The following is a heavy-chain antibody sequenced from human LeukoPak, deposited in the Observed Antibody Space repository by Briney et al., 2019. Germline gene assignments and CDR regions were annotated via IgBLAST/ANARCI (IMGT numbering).Heavy chain of an antibody. CDR2: ISSDGNHK. J-gene: IGHJ5*02. Sequence: ERSLRLSCAASGFTFSTYAMHWVRQAPGKGLEWVAAISSDGNHKHFADSVRGRFTISRDNSKNTLFLQMNSLRPDDTAVYYCARDRSPPPGVYCFDPWGQGTLVTVSS. D-gene: IGHD5/OR15-5a*01. CDR3: ARDRSPPPGVYCFDP. CDR1: GFTFSTYA. V-gene: IGHV3-30-3*01.